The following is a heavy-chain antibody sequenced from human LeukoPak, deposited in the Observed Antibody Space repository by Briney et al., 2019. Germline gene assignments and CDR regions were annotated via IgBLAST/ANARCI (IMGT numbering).Heavy chain of an antibody. J-gene: IGHJ3*02. V-gene: IGHV4-38-2*01. CDR3: ARRSSLLAFDI. Sequence: PSETLSLTCAVSGYSISSGYYWGWIRQPPGKGLVWIGSIYHSGSTYYNPSLKSRVTISVDTSKNQFSLKLSSVTAADTAVYYCARRSSLLAFDIWGQGTMVTVSS. CDR1: GYSISSGYY. D-gene: IGHD6-13*01. CDR2: IYHSGST.